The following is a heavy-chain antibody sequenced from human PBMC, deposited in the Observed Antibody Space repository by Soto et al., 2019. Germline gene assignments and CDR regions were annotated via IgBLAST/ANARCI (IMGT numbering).Heavy chain of an antibody. D-gene: IGHD2-21*02. J-gene: IGHJ4*02. Sequence: ASETLSLTCTVTCDSINNRSYYWGWIRQPPGKGLEWIGSIYYSGSTYNNPSLKSRVSMSVDTSKNQFSLKLRSVTAADTALYYCARQRTSVVTQAYFDSWGQGSLVTVSS. CDR2: IYYSGST. CDR3: ARQRTSVVTQAYFDS. V-gene: IGHV4-39*01. CDR1: CDSINNRSYY.